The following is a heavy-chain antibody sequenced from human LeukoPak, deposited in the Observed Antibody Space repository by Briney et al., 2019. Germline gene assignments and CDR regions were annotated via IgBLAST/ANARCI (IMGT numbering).Heavy chain of an antibody. CDR3: AKGNGGYYYYLDV. D-gene: IGHD1-1*01. CDR1: GFTFSSYG. Sequence: PGGSLRLSCAASGFTFSSYGMHWVRQAPGKGLEWVAVIWYDGSNKYYADSVKGRFTISRGNSRNTLYLQVNSLRAEDTAVYYCAKGNGGYYYYLDVWGKGTTVTVSS. V-gene: IGHV3-33*06. J-gene: IGHJ6*03. CDR2: IWYDGSNK.